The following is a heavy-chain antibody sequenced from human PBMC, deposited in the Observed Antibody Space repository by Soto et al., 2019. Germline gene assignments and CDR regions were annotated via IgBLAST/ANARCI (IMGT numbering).Heavy chain of an antibody. CDR3: ATGYCSGGSCYLLSYYYGMDV. CDR1: GYTLTELS. V-gene: IGHV1-24*01. D-gene: IGHD2-15*01. J-gene: IGHJ6*02. Sequence: ASVKVSCKVSGYTLTELSMHWVRQAPGKGLEWMGGFDPEDGETIYAQKFQGRVTMAEDTSTDTAYMELSSLRSEDTAVYYCATGYCSGGSCYLLSYYYGMDVWG. CDR2: FDPEDGET.